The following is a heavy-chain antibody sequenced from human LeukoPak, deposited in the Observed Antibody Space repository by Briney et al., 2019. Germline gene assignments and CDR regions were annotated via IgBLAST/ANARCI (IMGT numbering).Heavy chain of an antibody. V-gene: IGHV3-23*01. CDR2: ISGSGGST. D-gene: IGHD3-22*01. CDR1: GFTFSSYA. CDR3: AKGYYYDSSGYYYVPFDY. Sequence: PGGSLRLSCAASGFTFSSYAMSWVRQAPGKGLERVSAISGSGGSTYYADSVKGRFTISRDNSKNTLYLQMNSLRAEDTAVYYCAKGYYYDSSGYYYVPFDYWGQGTLVTVSS. J-gene: IGHJ4*02.